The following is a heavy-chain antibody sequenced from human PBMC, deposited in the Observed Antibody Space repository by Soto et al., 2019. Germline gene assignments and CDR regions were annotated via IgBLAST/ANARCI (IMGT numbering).Heavy chain of an antibody. CDR3: ARSIVVVTALDY. V-gene: IGHV1-3*01. Sequence: ASVKVSCKASGYTFTGFSRHWVRQAPGQRLEWMGWNNAGNGNTKYSQKFQGRVTITRDTSASTAYMELSSLRSEDTAVYYCARSIVVVTALDYWGQGTLVTVSS. CDR2: NNAGNGNT. J-gene: IGHJ4*02. CDR1: GYTFTGFS. D-gene: IGHD2-21*02.